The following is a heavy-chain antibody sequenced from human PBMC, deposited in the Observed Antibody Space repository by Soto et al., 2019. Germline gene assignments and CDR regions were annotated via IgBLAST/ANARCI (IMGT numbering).Heavy chain of an antibody. CDR3: ARGGYCSSTSCYTGYYYYYGMDV. CDR1: GFTFSSYE. Sequence: EVQLVESGGGLVQPGGSLRLSCAASGFTFSSYEMNWVRQAPGKGLEWVSYISSSGSTIYYADSVKGRFTISRDNAKNSLYLQMNSLRAEDTAVYYCARGGYCSSTSCYTGYYYYYGMDVWGQGTTVTVSS. D-gene: IGHD2-2*02. CDR2: ISSSGSTI. J-gene: IGHJ6*02. V-gene: IGHV3-48*03.